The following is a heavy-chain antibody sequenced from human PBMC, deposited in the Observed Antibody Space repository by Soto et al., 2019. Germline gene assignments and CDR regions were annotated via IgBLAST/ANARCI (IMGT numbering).Heavy chain of an antibody. D-gene: IGHD3-10*01. Sequence: ASVKVSCKVSGYTLTEVSMHWVRQAPGKGLEWMGGFDPEDGETIYAQKFQGRVTMAEDTSTDTAYMELSSLRSEDTAVYYCATRGYNGSGPRDYYYGMDVWGQGTTVTVSS. V-gene: IGHV1-24*01. CDR1: GYTLTEVS. CDR2: FDPEDGET. CDR3: ATRGYNGSGPRDYYYGMDV. J-gene: IGHJ6*02.